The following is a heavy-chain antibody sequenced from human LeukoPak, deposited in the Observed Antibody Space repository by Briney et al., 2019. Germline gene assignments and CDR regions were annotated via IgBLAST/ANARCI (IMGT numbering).Heavy chain of an antibody. V-gene: IGHV5-51*01. D-gene: IGHD1-26*01. CDR1: GYSFTSYW. CDR2: IYPGDSDT. J-gene: IGHJ5*02. CDR3: ARGGIGGAPRSGWFDP. Sequence: GESLKISCKGSGYSFTSYWIGWVRQMPGKGLEWMGIIYPGDSDTRYSPSFQGQVTISADKSINTVYLQWSSLKASDTAMYYCARGGIGGAPRSGWFDPWGQGTLVTVSS.